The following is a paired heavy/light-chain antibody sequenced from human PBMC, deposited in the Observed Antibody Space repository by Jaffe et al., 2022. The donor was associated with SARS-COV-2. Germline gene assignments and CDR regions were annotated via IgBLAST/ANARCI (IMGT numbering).Light chain of an antibody. J-gene: IGLJ2*01. CDR2: EVS. CDR3: SSYTSSSTSHVV. CDR1: SSDVGSYNR. V-gene: IGLV2-18*02. Sequence: QSALTQPPSVSGSPGQSVTISCTGTSSDVGSYNRVSWYQQPPGTAPKLMIYEVSNRPSGVPDRFSGSKSGNTASLTISGLQAEDEADYYCSSYTSSSTSHVVFGGGTKLTVL.
Heavy chain of an antibody. D-gene: IGHD5-12*01. CDR3: ATPNMSRDGYNLFYFDY. CDR2: ISYDGSNK. V-gene: IGHV3-30*04. Sequence: QVQLVESGGGVVQPGRSLRLSCAASGFTFSSYAMHWVRQAPGKGLEWVAVISYDGSNKYYADSVKGRFTISRDNSKNTLYLQMNSLRAEDTAVYYCATPNMSRDGYNLFYFDYWGQGTLVTVSS. CDR1: GFTFSSYA. J-gene: IGHJ4*02.